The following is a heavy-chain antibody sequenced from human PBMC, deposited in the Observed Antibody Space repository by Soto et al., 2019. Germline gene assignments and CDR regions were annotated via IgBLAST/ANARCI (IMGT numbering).Heavy chain of an antibody. CDR3: AREDVQLWLRGYYYYYGMDV. V-gene: IGHV3-33*01. J-gene: IGHJ6*02. CDR1: GFTFSSYG. D-gene: IGHD5-18*01. Sequence: PGGSLRLSCAASGFTFSSYGMHWVRQAPGKGLEWMAVIWYDGSNKYYADSVKGRFTISRDNSKNTLYLQMNSLRAEDTAVYYCAREDVQLWLRGYYYYYGMDVWGQGTTVTVSS. CDR2: IWYDGSNK.